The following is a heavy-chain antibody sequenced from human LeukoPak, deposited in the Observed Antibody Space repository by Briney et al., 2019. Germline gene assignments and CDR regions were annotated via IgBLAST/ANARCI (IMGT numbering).Heavy chain of an antibody. CDR1: GGSISSSSYY. Sequence: PSETLSLTCTVSGGSISSSSYYWGWVRQPPGKVLEWVENIYYSGSTSYNPSLKSRVTMSVDTSKNKFSLMLNSVTGADTAVYYCARRNYGSGRSDCWGQGTLVTVSS. J-gene: IGHJ4*02. CDR3: ARRNYGSGRSDC. D-gene: IGHD3-10*01. V-gene: IGHV4-39*01. CDR2: IYYSGST.